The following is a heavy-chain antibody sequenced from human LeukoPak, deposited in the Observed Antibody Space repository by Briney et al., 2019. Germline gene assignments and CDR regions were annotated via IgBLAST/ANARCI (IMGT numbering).Heavy chain of an antibody. D-gene: IGHD1-26*01. V-gene: IGHV4-59*08. CDR2: VYQSGTT. CDR3: ARHGGSLGYFDN. CDR1: GGSISTYY. Sequence: SETLSLTCTVSGGSISTYYWSWIGKPPGKGLEWIAFVYQSGTTSYNPSLKSRVTISAGTSKNQFSMRVRSVTAADTAVYYCARHGGSLGYFDNWGREPWSPSPQ. J-gene: IGHJ4*02.